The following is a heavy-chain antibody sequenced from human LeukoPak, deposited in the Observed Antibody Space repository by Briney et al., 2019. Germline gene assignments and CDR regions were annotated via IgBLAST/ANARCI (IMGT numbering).Heavy chain of an antibody. CDR1: GGSISNYY. D-gene: IGHD2-15*01. V-gene: IGHV4-59*12. CDR3: ARFPDYSGGGDY. J-gene: IGHJ4*02. Sequence: SETLSLTCTVSGGSISNYYWSWIRQPPGKGLEWIGYIYYSGSTSYNPSLKSRLTISLDTSKNQFSLKLSSVSAADTAVYYCARFPDYSGGGDYWGQGTLVTVSS. CDR2: IYYSGST.